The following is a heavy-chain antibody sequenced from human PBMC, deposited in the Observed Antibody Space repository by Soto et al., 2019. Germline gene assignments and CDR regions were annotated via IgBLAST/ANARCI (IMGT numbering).Heavy chain of an antibody. Sequence: SLRLSCVASGFTFSRDGVLWVRQAPGKGLEWVATISSDGRNEHYADSVQGRFTVSRDNSKNTLYLQMDSLRDEDTAVYYCARGGTPYFDCWGQGTLVTVSS. CDR3: ARGGTPYFDC. V-gene: IGHV3-30*04. J-gene: IGHJ4*02. CDR1: GFTFSRDG. CDR2: ISSDGRNE. D-gene: IGHD1-1*01.